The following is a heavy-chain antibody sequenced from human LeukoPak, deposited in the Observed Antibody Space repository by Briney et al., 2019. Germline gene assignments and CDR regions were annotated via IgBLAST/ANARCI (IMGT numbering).Heavy chain of an antibody. J-gene: IGHJ4*02. CDR2: INIDGSSI. Sequence: TGGSLTLSCAASGFTFSTYCMHCVPHSPGKALVWVSRINIDGSSIMYADSVKGRFTISRDNAKNTLYLQMNSLRAEDTAVYYCARGRTFDYWGQGTLVTVSS. D-gene: IGHD1-14*01. CDR1: GFTFSTYC. V-gene: IGHV3-74*03. CDR3: ARGRTFDY.